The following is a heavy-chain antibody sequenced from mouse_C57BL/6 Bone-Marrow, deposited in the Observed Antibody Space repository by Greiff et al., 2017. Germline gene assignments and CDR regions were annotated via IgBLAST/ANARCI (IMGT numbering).Heavy chain of an antibody. Sequence: QVQLQQSGAELVKPGASVKLSCKASGYTFTEYTIHWVKQRSGQGLEWIGWFYPGSGSIKYNEKFKDKATLTADKSSSTVYMELSSLTSEDSAVYFYAGHETLLLLRDGYFDYWGQGTTLTVSS. CDR2: FYPGSGSI. J-gene: IGHJ2*01. D-gene: IGHD2-9*01. V-gene: IGHV1-62-2*01. CDR3: AGHETLLLLRDGYFDY. CDR1: GYTFTEYT.